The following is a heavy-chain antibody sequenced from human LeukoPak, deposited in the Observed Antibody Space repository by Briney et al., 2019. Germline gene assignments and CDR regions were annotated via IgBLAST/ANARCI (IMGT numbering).Heavy chain of an antibody. CDR2: VSFNGIVA. V-gene: IGHV3-30*18. J-gene: IGHJ2*01. CDR1: GFTFSSNG. CDR3: TKEARLGEWYFDL. Sequence: PGRSLRLSCVASGFTFSSNGMQWVRQAPGKGLEWVAVVSFNGIVAFYTGSVQGRFTISRDNSKNTVYMQMNSLRPEDTAVYYCTKEARLGEWYFDLWGRGTLVTVSS. D-gene: IGHD3-3*01.